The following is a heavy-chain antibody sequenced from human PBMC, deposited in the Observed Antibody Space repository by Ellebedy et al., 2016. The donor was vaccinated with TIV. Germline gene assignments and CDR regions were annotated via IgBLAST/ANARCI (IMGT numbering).Heavy chain of an antibody. Sequence: PGGSLRLSCVASGFNFSNYAMSWVRQAPGKGPEWVSLITGDNLTNYVDSMKGRFTISRDNSKNTLFLQMNNVRVDDTAVYYCVKHRYYYESDYCGPWGQGTLVTVSS. V-gene: IGHV3-23*03. CDR1: GFNFSNYA. CDR2: ITGDNLT. CDR3: VKHRYYYESDYCGP. D-gene: IGHD3-22*01. J-gene: IGHJ5*02.